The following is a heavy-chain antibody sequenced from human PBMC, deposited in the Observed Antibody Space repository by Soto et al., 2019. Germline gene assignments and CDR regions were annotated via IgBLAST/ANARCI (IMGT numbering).Heavy chain of an antibody. CDR2: IKSKYNGGTI. V-gene: IGHV3-15*01. CDR1: GFTFSNAW. CDR3: ATGQYFDF. J-gene: IGHJ4*01. Sequence: LRLSCVGSGFTFSNAWMSWVRQAPGKGLEWVARIKSKYNGGTIEYAAPVKGRFIITRDDSRATVFLQMNSLKTEDTAIYYCATGQYFDFWGHGTQVTVSS.